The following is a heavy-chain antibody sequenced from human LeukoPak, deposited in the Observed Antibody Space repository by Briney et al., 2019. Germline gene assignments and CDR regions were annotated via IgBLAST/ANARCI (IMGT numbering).Heavy chain of an antibody. D-gene: IGHD1-14*01. CDR2: IKTDGST. Sequence: GGSLRLSCAASGYTFSSAWMRWVRQAPGKGLMWASRIKTDGSTDYADSVKGRFTISRDIAKNTLYLQMNSLRVDDTAVYYCARDWYHSFDYWGQGILVTVSS. J-gene: IGHJ4*02. V-gene: IGHV3-74*01. CDR1: GYTFSSAW. CDR3: ARDWYHSFDY.